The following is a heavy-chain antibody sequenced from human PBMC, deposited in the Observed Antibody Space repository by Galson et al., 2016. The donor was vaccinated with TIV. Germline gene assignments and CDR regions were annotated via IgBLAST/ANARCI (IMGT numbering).Heavy chain of an antibody. D-gene: IGHD2-2*01. J-gene: IGHJ6*02. CDR1: GYTFSHYF. CDR2: INPNSGGT. V-gene: IGHV1-2*05. CDR3: ARERGPGSGSDTSCYGYYGMDV. Sequence: SVKVSCKASGYTFSHYFMHWVRQAPGQGLEWMGRINPNSGGTNYALKFQGRVTMTRDTAISTGYMELSSLTSDDTGVYYCARERGPGSGSDTSCYGYYGMDVWGHGTTVTVSS.